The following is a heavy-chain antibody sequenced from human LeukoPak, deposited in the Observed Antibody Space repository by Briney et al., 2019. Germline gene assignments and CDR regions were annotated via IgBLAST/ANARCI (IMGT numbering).Heavy chain of an antibody. D-gene: IGHD2-15*01. CDR3: AKVLGNSFDY. J-gene: IGHJ4*02. V-gene: IGHV3-23*01. CDR2: IKNSGDTT. Sequence: GGSLRLSCAASGFTFSSYAMNWVRQAPGKGLEWVSSIKNSGDTTYYADSVKGRFTISRDISKNTLYLQMNSPRAEDTAIYYCAKVLGNSFDYWGQGTLVTVSS. CDR1: GFTFSSYA.